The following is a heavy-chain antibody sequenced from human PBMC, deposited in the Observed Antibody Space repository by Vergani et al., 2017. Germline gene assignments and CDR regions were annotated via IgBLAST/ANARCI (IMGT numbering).Heavy chain of an antibody. V-gene: IGHV4-31*03. CDR1: SRPIRPPASS. Sequence: QVQLQESGPGLVTPSQTLSLPCTFSSRPIRPPASSLSWIPQHPANPLHWIAYIYYSGSTYYNPSLKSRVTISVDTSKNQFSLKLSSVTAADTAVYYCAREYCSSTSCYTDYWGQGTLVXVSS. J-gene: IGHJ4*02. D-gene: IGHD2-2*02. CDR2: IYYSGST. CDR3: AREYCSSTSCYTDY.